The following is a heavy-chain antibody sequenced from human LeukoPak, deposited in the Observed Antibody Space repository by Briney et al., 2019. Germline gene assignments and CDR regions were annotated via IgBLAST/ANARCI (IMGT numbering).Heavy chain of an antibody. Sequence: GGSLRLSCAASGFTFSNAWMNWVRQAPGKGLEWVGRIKSKADGGTRDDAAPVKGRFTISRDDSKNTLYLQMNSLKTEDTAVYYCTTLWYYYDSSGYPDYWGQGTLVTVSS. J-gene: IGHJ4*02. D-gene: IGHD3-22*01. CDR1: GFTFSNAW. CDR3: TTLWYYYDSSGYPDY. V-gene: IGHV3-15*01. CDR2: IKSKADGGTR.